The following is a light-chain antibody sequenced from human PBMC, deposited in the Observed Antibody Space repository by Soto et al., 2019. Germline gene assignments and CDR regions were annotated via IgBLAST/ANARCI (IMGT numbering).Light chain of an antibody. J-gene: IGKJ2*01. V-gene: IGKV3-11*01. CDR2: DAL. CDR1: QSVGSY. CDR3: QQRAHWSPYT. Sequence: EVVLTQSPVTLSLSPGERATLSCKTSQSVGSYLAWIQKKPGQAPRLLIYDALNRATGIPARFSGSGCGTEFTLAVSSLEPEDFAVYYCQQRAHWSPYTFGQGTKLEIK.